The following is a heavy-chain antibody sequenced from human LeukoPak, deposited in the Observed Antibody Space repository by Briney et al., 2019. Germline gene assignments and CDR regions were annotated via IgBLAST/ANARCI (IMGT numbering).Heavy chain of an antibody. J-gene: IGHJ4*02. CDR3: AKATKSHRSCSGSYADY. Sequence: GGSLRLSCAASGFTFSIYAMSWVRQAPGKGLEWVSAISGSGGSTYYADSVKGRFTISRDNSKNTLYLQMNSLRAEDTAVYYCAKATKSHRSCSGSYADYWGQGTLVTVSS. V-gene: IGHV3-23*01. D-gene: IGHD1-26*01. CDR2: ISGSGGST. CDR1: GFTFSIYA.